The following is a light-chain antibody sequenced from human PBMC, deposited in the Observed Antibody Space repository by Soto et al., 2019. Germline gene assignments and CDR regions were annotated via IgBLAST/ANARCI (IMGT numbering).Light chain of an antibody. CDR3: QHYGCPPVT. V-gene: IGKV3-20*01. CDR2: GAS. J-gene: IGKJ2*01. Sequence: EIVLTQSPDTLSLSPGEGVTLSCRASQTVTSDYLAWYQQKPGQPPRLLIYGASIGAAGLPDMFSGSGSGTEFTITLSRQEPDDLAVYYCQHYGCPPVTFGPGTDLKIK. CDR1: QTVTSDY.